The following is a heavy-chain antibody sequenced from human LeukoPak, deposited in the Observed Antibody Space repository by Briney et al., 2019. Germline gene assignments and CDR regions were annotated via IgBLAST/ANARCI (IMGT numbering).Heavy chain of an antibody. CDR3: ARDTGYSSGWYQGY. J-gene: IGHJ4*02. D-gene: IGHD6-19*01. V-gene: IGHV3-23*01. Sequence: GGSLRLSCAASGFTFSNYAMGWVRQAPGRGLEWVSSISAAGDRTYYADSVKGRFTISRDNSKNTLYLQMNSLRAEDTAVYYCARDTGYSSGWYQGYWGQGTLVTVSS. CDR2: ISAAGDRT. CDR1: GFTFSNYA.